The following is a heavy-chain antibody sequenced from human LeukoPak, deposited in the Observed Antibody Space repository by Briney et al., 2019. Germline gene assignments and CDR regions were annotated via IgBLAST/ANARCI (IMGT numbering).Heavy chain of an antibody. Sequence: GGSLRLSCAASGFTFSGSAMHWVRQASGKGLEWVGRIRSKANSYATAYAASVKGRFTISRDDSKNTAYLQMNSLKTEDTAVYYCTIQLNDAFDIWGQGTMVTVSS. D-gene: IGHD4/OR15-4a*01. CDR1: GFTFSGSA. CDR3: TIQLNDAFDI. J-gene: IGHJ3*02. V-gene: IGHV3-73*01. CDR2: IRSKANSYAT.